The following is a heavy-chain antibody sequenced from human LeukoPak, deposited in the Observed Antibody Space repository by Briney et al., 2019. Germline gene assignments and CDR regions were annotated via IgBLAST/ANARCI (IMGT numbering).Heavy chain of an antibody. V-gene: IGHV4-39*07. D-gene: IGHD1-26*01. CDR3: TREVRSAWASFDP. CDR2: IYYSGIT. CDR1: GGFISISNSH. J-gene: IGHJ5*02. Sequence: SETLSLTCTLSGGFISISNSHWGWIRQPPGKGLEWVGTIYYSGITYYKSYLKSRVTISVDTSKNHFSLKLSSVTAADTAVYFFTREVRSAWASFDPWGQGTLVIVSS.